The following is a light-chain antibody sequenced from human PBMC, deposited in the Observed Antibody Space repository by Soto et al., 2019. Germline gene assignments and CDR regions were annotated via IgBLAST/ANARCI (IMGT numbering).Light chain of an antibody. CDR2: GAS. CDR3: QQYNNWPLT. CDR1: QSVSSN. V-gene: IGKV3-15*01. Sequence: EIVMTQSPGTLSVSPGERATLSCRASQSVSSNLAWYQQKPGQAPRLLIYGASTRATGIPARFSGSGSGTEFTLTISSLQSEDFAVYSCQQYNNWPLTFGGGTKVDIK. J-gene: IGKJ4*01.